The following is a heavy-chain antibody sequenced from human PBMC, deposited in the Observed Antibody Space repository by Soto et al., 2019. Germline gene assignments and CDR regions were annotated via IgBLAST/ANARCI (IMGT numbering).Heavy chain of an antibody. CDR3: AIYSGV. J-gene: IGHJ6*02. D-gene: IGHD2-15*01. V-gene: IGHV3-74*01. CDR1: GLTFSSQW. Sequence: XXSLRLSCAASGLTFSSQWMHWVRQAPGKGLVWVSHINGDGSTTRYADSVKGRFTISRDNAKNTLYLQMNSLRAEDTAVYYCAIYSGVWGQGTTVTVSS. CDR2: INGDGSTT.